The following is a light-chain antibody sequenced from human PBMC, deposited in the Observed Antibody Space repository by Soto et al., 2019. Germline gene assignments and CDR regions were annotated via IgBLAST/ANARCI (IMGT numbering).Light chain of an antibody. CDR2: AAS. CDR3: QQYYSYYT. CDR1: QGISSY. Sequence: AIRMTQSPSSFSASTGDRVTITCRASQGISSYFAWYQQKPGKAPKLLIYAASSLQSGVPSRFSGSGSGTDFTLTISSLQPEDFATYYCQQYYSYYTFGQGTKVDI. J-gene: IGKJ2*01. V-gene: IGKV1-8*01.